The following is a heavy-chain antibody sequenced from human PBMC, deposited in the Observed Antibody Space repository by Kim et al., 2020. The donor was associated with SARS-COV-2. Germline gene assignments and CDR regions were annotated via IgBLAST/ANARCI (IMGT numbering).Heavy chain of an antibody. CDR3: ARVQERGVYGDSYFDY. D-gene: IGHD4-17*01. Sequence: SVKGRFTISRDNAKNSLYLQMNSLRAEDTAVYYCARVQERGVYGDSYFDYWGQGTLVTVSS. J-gene: IGHJ4*02. V-gene: IGHV3-11*06.